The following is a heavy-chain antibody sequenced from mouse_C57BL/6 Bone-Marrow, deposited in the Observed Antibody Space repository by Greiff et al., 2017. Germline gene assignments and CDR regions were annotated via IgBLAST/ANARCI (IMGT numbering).Heavy chain of an antibody. D-gene: IGHD2-5*01. CDR1: GYTFTSYW. Sequence: VQLQQPGAELVKPGASVKMSCKASGYTFTSYWITWVKQRPGQGLEWIGDIYPGSGSTNYNEKFKSKATLTVDTSSSTAYMPLSSLTSEDSAVYYCARPYYSNYWYVDVWGTGTTVTVSS. CDR3: ARPYYSNYWYVDV. V-gene: IGHV1-55*01. CDR2: IYPGSGST. J-gene: IGHJ1*03.